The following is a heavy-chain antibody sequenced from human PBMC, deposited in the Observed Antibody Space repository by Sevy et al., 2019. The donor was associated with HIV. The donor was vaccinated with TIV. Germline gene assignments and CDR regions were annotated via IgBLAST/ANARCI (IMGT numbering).Heavy chain of an antibody. CDR3: ARHTYYYDSSGFYYAYYFDY. CDR2: FYYRGST. V-gene: IGHV4-39*01. J-gene: IGHJ4*02. CDR1: GGSISSSNYY. D-gene: IGHD3-22*01. Sequence: SETLSLTCTVSGGSISSSNYYWGWIRQPPGKGLEWIGTFYYRGSTNYNPSLKSRVTISVDTSQNQFSLKLRSVTAPDTAVYYCARHTYYYDSSGFYYAYYFDYWGQGTLVTVSS.